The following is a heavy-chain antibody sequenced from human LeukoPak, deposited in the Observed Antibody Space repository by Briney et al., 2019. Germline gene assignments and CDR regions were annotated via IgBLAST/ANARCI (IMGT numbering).Heavy chain of an antibody. CDR1: GFTFSSYW. CDR3: ARGYPSSPYYYGMDV. J-gene: IGHJ6*02. V-gene: IGHV3-21*01. Sequence: GGSLRLSCAASGFTFSSYWMSWVRQAPGKGLEWVSSISSSCSYIYYADSVKGRFTISRDNAKNSLYLQMNSLRAEDTAVYYCARGYPSSPYYYGMDVWGQGTTVTVSS. CDR2: ISSSCSYI. D-gene: IGHD3-16*01.